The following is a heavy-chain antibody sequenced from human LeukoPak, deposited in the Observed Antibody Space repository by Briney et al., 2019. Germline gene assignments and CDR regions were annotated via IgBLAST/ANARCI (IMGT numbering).Heavy chain of an antibody. V-gene: IGHV4-39*01. CDR3: SRSLVYYYYMDG. CDR1: GGSIISSSFH. Sequence: SETLSLTCTVSGGSIISSSFHWGWIRQPRGKGLEWIGSIYYSGTTYYNPSLKSRVTISVDTSKNQFSLKLSSVTAADTAVYYCSRSLVYYYYMDGWGKGTSVTVSS. J-gene: IGHJ6*03. CDR2: IYYSGTT.